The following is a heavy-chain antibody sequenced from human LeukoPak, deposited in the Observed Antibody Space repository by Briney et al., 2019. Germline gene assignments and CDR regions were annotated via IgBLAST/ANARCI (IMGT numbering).Heavy chain of an antibody. J-gene: IGHJ6*02. Sequence: GGSLRLSCAASGFTFSSYSMNWVRQAPGKGLEWVSSIRSSSGYVYYADSVKGRFTISRDNAKHSLYLQMDSLRVEDTAVYYCARDLYGDYGMDVWGQGTTVTVSS. V-gene: IGHV3-21*01. CDR1: GFTFSSYS. D-gene: IGHD4-17*01. CDR2: IRSSSGYV. CDR3: ARDLYGDYGMDV.